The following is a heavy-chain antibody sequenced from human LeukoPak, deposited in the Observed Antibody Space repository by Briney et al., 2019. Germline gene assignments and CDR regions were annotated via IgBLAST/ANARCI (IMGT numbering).Heavy chain of an antibody. CDR2: ISAYNGNT. CDR3: ARERYYYDSSGLGY. Sequence: ASVKVSCTASGYTFTSYGIGWVRQAPGQGLEWMGWISAYNGNTNYAQKLQGRVTMTTDTSTSTAYMELRSLRSDDTAVYYCARERYYYDSSGLGYWGQGTLVTVSS. J-gene: IGHJ4*02. D-gene: IGHD3-22*01. CDR1: GYTFTSYG. V-gene: IGHV1-18*01.